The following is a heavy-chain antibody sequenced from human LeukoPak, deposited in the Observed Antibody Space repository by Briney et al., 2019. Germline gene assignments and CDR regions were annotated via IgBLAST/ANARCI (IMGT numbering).Heavy chain of an antibody. D-gene: IGHD2-15*01. CDR3: AREARRYGTPYGNWFDR. J-gene: IGHJ5*02. CDR2: MWYYGSNK. Sequence: PGGSLTLSCAASGFTFSSYGMHWVRQAPGKGLEWVAVMWYYGSNKYYADSVKGRFTISRDNSKNTLYLQMNSLRAEDTAVYYCAREARRYGTPYGNWFDRWGQGTLVTVSS. V-gene: IGHV3-33*01. CDR1: GFTFSSYG.